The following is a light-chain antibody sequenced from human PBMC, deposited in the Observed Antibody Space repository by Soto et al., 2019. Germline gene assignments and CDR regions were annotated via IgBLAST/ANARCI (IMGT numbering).Light chain of an antibody. Sequence: QSALTQPASVSGSPGQSITISCTGTSSDVGAYNYVSWYQQHPGTAPKLMIYEVSSRPSGASNRFSGSKSGNTASLTISGLQAADEADYYCSSYTTSSPVVFGGGTKVTVL. V-gene: IGLV2-14*01. CDR2: EVS. J-gene: IGLJ2*01. CDR3: SSYTTSSPVV. CDR1: SSDVGAYNY.